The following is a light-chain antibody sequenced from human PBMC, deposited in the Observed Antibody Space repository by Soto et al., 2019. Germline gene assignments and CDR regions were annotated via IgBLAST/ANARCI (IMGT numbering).Light chain of an antibody. J-gene: IGKJ4*01. V-gene: IGKV3-20*01. CDR1: QSVSSSY. CDR2: DAS. CDR3: QPYASSVT. Sequence: EIVLTQSPGTLSLSPGERATLSCRASQSVSSSYLAWYQQKPGQAPRVLIYDASSRATGIPDRFSGNGSGTEFPLTLRRMEPGGVAVYYCQPYASSVTFGGGTKVEIK.